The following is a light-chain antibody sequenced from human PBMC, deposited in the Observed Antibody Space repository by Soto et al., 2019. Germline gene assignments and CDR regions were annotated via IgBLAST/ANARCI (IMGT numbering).Light chain of an antibody. CDR2: GAS. Sequence: EIVLTQSPGTLSLSPGERATLSCRASQSVSSYLAWYQQKPGQAPRLIIYGASSRATGIPDRFSGSGSGTDFTLTISRLEPEDFAVYYCQQYGSSFTWTFGQGTQVEIK. CDR1: QSVSSY. V-gene: IGKV3-20*01. J-gene: IGKJ1*01. CDR3: QQYGSSFTWT.